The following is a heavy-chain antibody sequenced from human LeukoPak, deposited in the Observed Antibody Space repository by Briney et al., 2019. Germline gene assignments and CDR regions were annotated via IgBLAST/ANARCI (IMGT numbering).Heavy chain of an antibody. Sequence: GGSLRLSCAASGFIFSNVWMSWVRQAPGKGLEWVANIKQDGSQNYYVDSAKGRFTISRDTARNSLHLQINSLRAEDTAMYYCAIEGSGRSLDPWGQGTLVTVSS. V-gene: IGHV3-7*01. J-gene: IGHJ5*02. CDR2: IKQDGSQN. CDR1: GFIFSNVW. D-gene: IGHD3-3*01. CDR3: AIEGSGRSLDP.